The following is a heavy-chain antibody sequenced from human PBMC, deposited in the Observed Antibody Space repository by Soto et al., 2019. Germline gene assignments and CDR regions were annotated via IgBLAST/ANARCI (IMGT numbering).Heavy chain of an antibody. CDR1: GFTFSGYG. Sequence: QVQLVEPGGGVVQPGRSLRLSCAASGFTFSGYGMHWVRQAPGKGLEWVAVISFEGSKKYYANSVEGRFTISRDNSKNTLFLQMNSLRAEDTAVYYCAKGGSSSARYFDTWGQGTLVTVSS. V-gene: IGHV3-30*18. D-gene: IGHD6-6*01. CDR3: AKGGSSSARYFDT. J-gene: IGHJ5*02. CDR2: ISFEGSKK.